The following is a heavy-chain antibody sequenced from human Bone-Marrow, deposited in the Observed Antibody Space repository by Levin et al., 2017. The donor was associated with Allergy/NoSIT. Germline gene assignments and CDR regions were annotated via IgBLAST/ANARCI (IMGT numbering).Heavy chain of an antibody. D-gene: IGHD6-13*01. J-gene: IGHJ4*02. CDR3: TKGAISAVARHFDY. CDR2: ISGGGGST. Sequence: PGGSLRLSCAASGFTFSSYAMSWVRQAPGKGLEWVSAISGGGGSTKYADSVRGRFTISRDNSKNTLDLQMSSLRADDTAVYYCTKGAISAVARHFDYWGQGALVTVSS. V-gene: IGHV3-23*01. CDR1: GFTFSSYA.